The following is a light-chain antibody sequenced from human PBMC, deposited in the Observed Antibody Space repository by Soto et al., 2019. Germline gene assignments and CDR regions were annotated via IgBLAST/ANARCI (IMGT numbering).Light chain of an antibody. J-gene: IGKJ5*01. V-gene: IGKV3-11*01. CDR1: QSVSRY. CDR2: DAS. Sequence: EIVFTQSPATLSLSPGERATLSCRASQSVSRYLAWYQQKPGQAPRLLIYDASNRATGIPARFSGSGSGTDFTLTISSLEPEDLAVYYCQKHNNWPPITFGQGTRREIK. CDR3: QKHNNWPPIT.